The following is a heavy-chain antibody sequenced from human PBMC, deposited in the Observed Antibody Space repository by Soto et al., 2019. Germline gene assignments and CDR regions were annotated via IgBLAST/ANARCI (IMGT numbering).Heavy chain of an antibody. D-gene: IGHD3-22*01. CDR3: GRAFDYYDSSCRDAFYI. CDR1: GGTFSSYA. V-gene: IGHV1-69*01. CDR2: IIPIFGTA. Sequence: QVQLVQSGAEVKKPGSSVKVSCKASGGTFSSYAISWVRQAPGQGLEWMGGIIPIFGTANYAQKFQGRVTITADEATSTAYMELSSLRSEDTAVYYCGRAFDYYDSSCRDAFYIWGQGTRVTVSS. J-gene: IGHJ3*02.